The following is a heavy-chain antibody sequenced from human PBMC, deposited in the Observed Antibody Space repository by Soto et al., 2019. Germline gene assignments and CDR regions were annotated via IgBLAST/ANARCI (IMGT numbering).Heavy chain of an antibody. CDR2: ISGSGGSA. Sequence: GGSLRLSCGASGITFSSYAMNWVRQAPGKGLEWVSAISGSGGSAFYADSVKGRFTISRDNSKNTLYLQMNSLRAEDTAVYYCAKEGMATHPFDYWGQGTLVTVSS. J-gene: IGHJ4*02. CDR3: AKEGMATHPFDY. CDR1: GITFSSYA. V-gene: IGHV3-23*01. D-gene: IGHD5-12*01.